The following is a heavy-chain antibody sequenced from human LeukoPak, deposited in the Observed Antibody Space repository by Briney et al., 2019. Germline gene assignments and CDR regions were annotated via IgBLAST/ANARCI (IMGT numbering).Heavy chain of an antibody. CDR1: GGTFSSYA. D-gene: IGHD3-10*01. CDR3: ARRSSLRGSYFGY. CDR2: IIPILGIA. V-gene: IGHV1-69*04. J-gene: IGHJ4*02. Sequence: SVKVSCKASGGTFSSYAISWVRQAPGQGLEWMGRIIPILGIANYAQKFQGRVTITADKSTSTAYMELSSLRSEDTAVYYCARRSSLRGSYFGYWGQGTLVTVSS.